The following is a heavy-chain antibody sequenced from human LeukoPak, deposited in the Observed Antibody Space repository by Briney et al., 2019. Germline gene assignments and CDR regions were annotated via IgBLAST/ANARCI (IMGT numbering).Heavy chain of an antibody. CDR2: IHSDGSST. Sequence: GGSLRLSCAASGFTFSSYGMHWVRQAPGKGLVWVSRIHSDGSSTSYANPVKGRFTISRDNAKNTLYLQMNSLRAEDTALYYCATSARTYIGSSLDYWGQGTLVTVSS. CDR3: ATSARTYIGSSLDY. CDR1: GFTFSSYG. D-gene: IGHD2-15*01. J-gene: IGHJ4*02. V-gene: IGHV3-74*01.